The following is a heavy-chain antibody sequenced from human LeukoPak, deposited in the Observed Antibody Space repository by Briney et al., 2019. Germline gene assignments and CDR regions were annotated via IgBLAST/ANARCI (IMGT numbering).Heavy chain of an antibody. V-gene: IGHV3-23*01. CDR2: ISGSGGST. J-gene: IGHJ4*02. D-gene: IGHD3-3*01. CDR3: AKGGKWSGYSGWYFDY. CDR1: GSTFSSYT. Sequence: GSLRLSWEASGSTFSSYTMSWVRQAPGKGLEWVSAISGSGGSTYYADSVKGRFTISRDNSENVLYLPVNSLRAEDTAVYYCAKGGKWSGYSGWYFDYWGQGTLVTVSS.